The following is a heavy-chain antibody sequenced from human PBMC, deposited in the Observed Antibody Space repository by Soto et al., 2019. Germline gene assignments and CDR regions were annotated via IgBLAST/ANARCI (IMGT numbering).Heavy chain of an antibody. CDR2: IIPIFGTA. CDR1: GGTFSSYA. J-gene: IGHJ3*02. CDR3: ARLQDDYSNPRNAFDI. V-gene: IGHV1-69*13. D-gene: IGHD4-4*01. Sequence: SVKVSCKASGGTFSSYAISWVRQAPGQGLEWMGGIIPIFGTANYAQKFQGRVTIAADESTSTAYMELSSLRSEDTAVYYCARLQDDYSNPRNAFDIWGQGTMVTVSS.